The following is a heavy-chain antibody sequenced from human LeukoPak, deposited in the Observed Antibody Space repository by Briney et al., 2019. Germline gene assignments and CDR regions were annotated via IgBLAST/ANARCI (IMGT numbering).Heavy chain of an antibody. CDR2: IYYSGST. D-gene: IGHD5-12*01. CDR1: GGSISSGDYY. Sequence: PSETLSLTCTVSGGSISSGDYYWSWIRQPPGKGLEWIGYIYYSGSTYYNPSLKSRVTISVDTSKNQFSLKLSSVTAADTAVYYCARASYSGYHGGFDYWGQGTLVTVSS. J-gene: IGHJ4*02. CDR3: ARASYSGYHGGFDY. V-gene: IGHV4-30-4*08.